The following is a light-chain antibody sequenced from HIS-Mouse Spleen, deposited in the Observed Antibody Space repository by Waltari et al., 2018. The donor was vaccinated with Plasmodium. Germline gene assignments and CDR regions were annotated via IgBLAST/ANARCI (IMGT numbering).Light chain of an antibody. J-gene: IGKJ2*01. CDR3: QQYGSSPYT. CDR2: GAS. Sequence: EIVLSQSPRTPSSSPGDRATLSCRASQSVSSSYLAWYQQKPGQAPRLLIYGASSRATGIPDRFSGSGSGTDFTLTISRLEPEDFAVYYCQQYGSSPYTFGQGTKLEIK. CDR1: QSVSSSY. V-gene: IGKV3-20*01.